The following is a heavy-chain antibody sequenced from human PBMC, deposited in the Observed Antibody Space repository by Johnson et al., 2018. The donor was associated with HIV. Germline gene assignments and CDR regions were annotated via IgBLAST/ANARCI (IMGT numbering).Heavy chain of an antibody. D-gene: IGHD2-15*01. Sequence: VQLVESGGGLVQPGRSLRLSCAASGFTFDDYAMHWVRQAPGKGLEWVSGISWNSGSIGYADSVKGRFTISRDNSKNTLYLQMNSLRAEDTAVYYCARECSGGSCYPLDHDAFDIWGQGTMVTVSS. V-gene: IGHV3-9*01. CDR3: ARECSGGSCYPLDHDAFDI. CDR2: ISWNSGSI. J-gene: IGHJ3*02. CDR1: GFTFDDYA.